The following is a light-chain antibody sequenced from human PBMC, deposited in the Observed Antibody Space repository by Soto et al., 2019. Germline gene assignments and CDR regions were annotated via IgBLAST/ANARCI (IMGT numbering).Light chain of an antibody. CDR3: QQYNDNWPT. Sequence: EIVMTQSPATLSVSPGERATLSCRASQSVRTNLAWYHHKPGQAPRLIIYGASNRATGFPARFSGSGSGTEFTLTISSLQSEDFGVYYCQQYNDNWPTFGQGTKVEIK. CDR1: QSVRTN. J-gene: IGKJ1*01. V-gene: IGKV3-15*01. CDR2: GAS.